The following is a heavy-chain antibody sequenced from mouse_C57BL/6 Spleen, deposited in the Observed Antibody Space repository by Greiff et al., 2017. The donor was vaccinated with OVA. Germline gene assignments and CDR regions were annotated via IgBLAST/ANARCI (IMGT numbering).Heavy chain of an antibody. V-gene: IGHV5-4*03. Sequence: EVKLMESGGGLVKPGGSLKLSCAASGFTFSSYAMSWVRQTPEKRLEWVATISDGGSSTYYPDNVKGRFTISRDNAKNNLYLQMSHLKSEDTAMYYCARGEVRLDYWGQGTTLTVSS. CDR3: ARGEVRLDY. J-gene: IGHJ2*01. CDR2: ISDGGSST. CDR1: GFTFSSYA.